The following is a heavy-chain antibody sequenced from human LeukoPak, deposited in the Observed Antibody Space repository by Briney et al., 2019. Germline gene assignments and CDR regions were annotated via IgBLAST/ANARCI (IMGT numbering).Heavy chain of an antibody. D-gene: IGHD2-15*01. CDR2: ISSSGSTI. CDR3: ARDGVAAIFGATGYFDY. CDR1: GFTFSDYY. V-gene: IGHV3-11*01. Sequence: PGGSLRLSCAASGFTFSDYYMSWIRQAPGKGLEWVSYISSSGSTIYYADSVKSRFTISRDNAKNSLYLQINSLRAEDTAVYYCARDGVAAIFGATGYFDYWGQGTLVTVSS. J-gene: IGHJ4*02.